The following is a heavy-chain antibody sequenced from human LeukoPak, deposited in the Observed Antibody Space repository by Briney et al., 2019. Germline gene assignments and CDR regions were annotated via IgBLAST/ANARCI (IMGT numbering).Heavy chain of an antibody. Sequence: GGSLRLSCLTSGFTFSTNAMSWVRQAPGKGLEWISGISGSGASTYYADSVTGRFTISRDNSRNTLYLQMNSLRGDDTAVYYCAKDVGKWESLHFFDYRGQGTLVTVSS. J-gene: IGHJ4*02. CDR3: AKDVGKWESLHFFDY. CDR1: GFTFSTNA. D-gene: IGHD1-26*01. V-gene: IGHV3-23*01. CDR2: ISGSGAST.